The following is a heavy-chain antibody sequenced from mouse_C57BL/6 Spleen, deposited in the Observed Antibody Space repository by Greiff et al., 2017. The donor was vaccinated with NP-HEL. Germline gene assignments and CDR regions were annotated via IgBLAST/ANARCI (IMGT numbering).Heavy chain of an antibody. CDR3: TRGAYYSNVYAMDY. CDR1: GFTFSSYA. Sequence: EVKLQESGEGLVKPGGSLKLSCAASGFTFSSYAMSWVRQTPEKRLEWVAYISSGGDYIYYADTVKGRFTISRDNARNTLYLQMSSLKSEDTAMYYCTRGAYYSNVYAMDYWGQGTSVTVSS. J-gene: IGHJ4*01. D-gene: IGHD2-5*01. V-gene: IGHV5-9-1*02. CDR2: ISSGGDYI.